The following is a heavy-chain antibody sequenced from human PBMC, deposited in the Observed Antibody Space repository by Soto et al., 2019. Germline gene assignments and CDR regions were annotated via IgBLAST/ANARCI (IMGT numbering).Heavy chain of an antibody. CDR3: FFFFQAEDGIRDVRSVSTFLLNRSSDL. CDR2: IYYSGST. D-gene: IGHD3-10*02. V-gene: IGHV4-30-2*03. Sequence: PGKGLAWIGSIYYSGSTYYNPSLKGRVTISVNTSKNRFSLKLSSVTAADTAVYYCFFFFQAEDGIRDVRSVSTFLLNRSSDL. J-gene: IGHJ2*01.